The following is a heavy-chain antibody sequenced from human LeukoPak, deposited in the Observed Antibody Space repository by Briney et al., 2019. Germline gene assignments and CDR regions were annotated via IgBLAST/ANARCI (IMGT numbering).Heavy chain of an antibody. J-gene: IGHJ6*03. CDR2: INHSGST. CDR3: ARGTVSMYYMDV. CDR1: GGSFSGYY. D-gene: IGHD5/OR15-5a*01. V-gene: IGHV4-34*01. Sequence: KPSETLSLTCAVYGGSFSGYYWSWIRQPPGKGLEWIGEINHSGSTNYNLSLKSRVTISIDTSKNQVSLKLSSVTAADTAVYYCARGTVSMYYMDVWGKGTTVTISS.